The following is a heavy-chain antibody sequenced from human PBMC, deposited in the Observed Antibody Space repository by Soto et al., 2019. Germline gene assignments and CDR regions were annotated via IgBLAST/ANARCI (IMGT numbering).Heavy chain of an antibody. D-gene: IGHD3-3*01. Sequence: ASVRVSYRASVRNCSSYATSWVRQAPGQGLEWMGGIIPIFGTANYAQKFQGRVTIIADESTSTAYMELSSLRSEDTAVYYCARGXTGVVIIPVSPLYGMDVWGQETTVTVSS. CDR1: VRNCSSYA. CDR2: IIPIFGTA. J-gene: IGHJ6*02. CDR3: ARGXTGVVIIPVSPLYGMDV. V-gene: IGHV1-69*01.